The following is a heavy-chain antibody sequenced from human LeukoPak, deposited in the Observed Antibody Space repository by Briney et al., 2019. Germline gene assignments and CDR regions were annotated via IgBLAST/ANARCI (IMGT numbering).Heavy chain of an antibody. CDR2: IIPMLGTA. Sequence: AAVKVSCKASGGTFSSYAIRWVRQAPGQGGEGMGGIIPMLGTANYAQKFQGRVTITGDEYKRTVHMEVSRLRWGDRAVYYCARATYYYDSSGYYYARWDYFDYWGQGTLVTVSS. CDR1: GGTFSSYA. D-gene: IGHD3-22*01. CDR3: ARATYYYDSSGYYYARWDYFDY. V-gene: IGHV1-69*13. J-gene: IGHJ4*02.